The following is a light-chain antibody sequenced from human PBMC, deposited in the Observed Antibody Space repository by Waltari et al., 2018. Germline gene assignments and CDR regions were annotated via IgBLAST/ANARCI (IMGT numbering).Light chain of an antibody. CDR3: SSCTTSNTVV. CDR2: EVS. V-gene: IGLV2-14*01. J-gene: IGLJ1*01. CDR1: SSDLGSYNY. Sequence: QSSLTQPASVSGSPGQSIAISCTGTSSDLGSYNYVSWYQQHPGKAPKLMLYEVSNRPSGVSDRCSGSKSGNTASLTISGLQAEDEADYYCSSCTTSNTVVFGTGTKVTVL.